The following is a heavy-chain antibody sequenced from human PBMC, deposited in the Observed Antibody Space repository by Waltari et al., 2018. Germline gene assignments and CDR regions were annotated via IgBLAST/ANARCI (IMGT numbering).Heavy chain of an antibody. CDR3: ARGYDSSGYYGYFDY. J-gene: IGHJ4*02. CDR1: GGSISSYY. D-gene: IGHD3-22*01. CDR2: IYYSGST. V-gene: IGHV4-59*01. Sequence: QVQLQESGPGLVKPSETLSLTCTVSGGSISSYYWSWIRQPPGKGLAWIGYIYYSGSTNYNPSLKSRVTISVDTSKNQFSLKLSSVTAADTAVYYCARGYDSSGYYGYFDYWGQGTLVTVSS.